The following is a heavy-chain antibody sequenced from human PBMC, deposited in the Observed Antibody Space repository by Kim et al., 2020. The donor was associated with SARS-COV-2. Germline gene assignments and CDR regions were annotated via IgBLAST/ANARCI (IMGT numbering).Heavy chain of an antibody. CDR2: IYTSGST. D-gene: IGHD6-19*01. CDR3: ARWRSGWRYYFDY. Sequence: SETLSLTCTVSGGSISSGSYYWSWIRQPAGKGLEWIGRIYTSGSTNYNPSLKSRVTISVDTSKNQFSLKLSSVTAADTAVYYCARWRSGWRYYFDYWGQGTLVTVSS. V-gene: IGHV4-61*02. J-gene: IGHJ4*02. CDR1: GGSISSGSYY.